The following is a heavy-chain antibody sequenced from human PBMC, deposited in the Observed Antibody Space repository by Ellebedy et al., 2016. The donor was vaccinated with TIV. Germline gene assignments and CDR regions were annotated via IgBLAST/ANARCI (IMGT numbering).Heavy chain of an antibody. CDR3: ARDANDFWSGYSINFDY. J-gene: IGHJ4*02. Sequence: ASVKVSCXASGYTFTSYGISWVRQAPGQGLEWMGWISAYNGNTNYAQKLQGRVTMTTDTSMSTAYMELRSLRSDDTAVYYCARDANDFWSGYSINFDYWGQGTLVTVSS. D-gene: IGHD3-3*01. CDR1: GYTFTSYG. CDR2: ISAYNGNT. V-gene: IGHV1-18*01.